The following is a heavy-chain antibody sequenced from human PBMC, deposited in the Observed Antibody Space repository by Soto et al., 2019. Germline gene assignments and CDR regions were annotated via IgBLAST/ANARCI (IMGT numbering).Heavy chain of an antibody. V-gene: IGHV1-18*01. D-gene: IGHD2-15*01. CDR2: IRGDNGNT. CDR1: AYTFTNYA. Sequence: QVQLVQSGAEVKKPGASVRVSCQTSAYTFTNYAVSWVRQAPGQGLEWMGWIRGDNGNTIYAQKFQGRGTMTTDTSTRKAYMELRSLRSDDTAVYYCATGLLGYCSGGSCYSDSWGQGTLVTVSS. J-gene: IGHJ4*02. CDR3: ATGLLGYCSGGSCYSDS.